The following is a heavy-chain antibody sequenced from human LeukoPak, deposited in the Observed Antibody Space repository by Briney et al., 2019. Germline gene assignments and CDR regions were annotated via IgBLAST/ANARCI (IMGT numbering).Heavy chain of an antibody. CDR1: GGTFSSYA. J-gene: IGHJ6*03. CDR3: AVGPIVVVPAAISGYYYCMDV. Sequence: SVKVSCKASGGTFSSYAISWVRQAPGQGLEWMGGIIPIFGTANSAQKFQGRVTITTDESTSTAYMELSSLRFEDTAVYYCAVGPIVVVPAAISGYYYCMDVWGKGTTVTVSS. D-gene: IGHD2-2*01. V-gene: IGHV1-69*05. CDR2: IIPIFGTA.